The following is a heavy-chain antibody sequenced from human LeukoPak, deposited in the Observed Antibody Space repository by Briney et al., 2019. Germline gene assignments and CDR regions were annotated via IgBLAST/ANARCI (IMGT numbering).Heavy chain of an antibody. CDR3: VRLLRG. CDR1: GFTFSTNW. V-gene: IGHV3-74*01. J-gene: IGHJ4*02. Sequence: GGSLRLSCAASGFTFSTNWMHWVRQAPGKGLVWVSRINSDGTNRTYADSVKGRFTISRDNARNTLYLQMNSLRAEDTAVYYCVRLLRGWGQGTLVTISS. CDR2: INSDGTNR. D-gene: IGHD2-15*01.